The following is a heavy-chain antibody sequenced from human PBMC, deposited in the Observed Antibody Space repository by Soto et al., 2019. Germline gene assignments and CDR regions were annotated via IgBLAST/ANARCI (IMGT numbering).Heavy chain of an antibody. CDR2: ISYDGSNK. Sequence: QVQLVESGGGVVQPGRSLRLSCAASGFTFSSYGMHWVRQAPGKGLEWVAVISYDGSNKYYADSVKGRFTISRDNSTNTLYLQMNSLRAEDTAVYYCAKEGQYYDILTGYRSYYGMDVWGQGTTVTFSS. V-gene: IGHV3-30*18. CDR3: AKEGQYYDILTGYRSYYGMDV. CDR1: GFTFSSYG. J-gene: IGHJ6*02. D-gene: IGHD3-9*01.